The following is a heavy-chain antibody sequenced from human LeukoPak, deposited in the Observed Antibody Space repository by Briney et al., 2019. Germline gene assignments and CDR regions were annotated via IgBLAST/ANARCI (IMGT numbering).Heavy chain of an antibody. D-gene: IGHD3-22*01. CDR1: GYSISSGYF. V-gene: IGHV4-38-2*02. J-gene: IGHJ6*03. CDR3: ARVINGYRSGPWEWDYYQYMDV. CDR2: IYHSGGT. Sequence: PSETLSLTCTVSGYSISSGYFWGWVRQPPRKGLECIGTIYHSGGTYYNPSLKSRVTISVDTSKNQFSLKLSSVTAADTAVYYCARVINGYRSGPWEWDYYQYMDVWGIGATVTVSS.